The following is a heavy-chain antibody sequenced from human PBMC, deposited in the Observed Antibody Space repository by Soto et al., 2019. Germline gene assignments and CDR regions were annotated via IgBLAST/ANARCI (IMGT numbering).Heavy chain of an antibody. D-gene: IGHD6-13*01. Sequence: GGSLRLSCAASGSTFSSYWMSWVRQAPGKGLEWVANIKQDGSEKYYVDSVKGRFTISRDNAKNSLYLQMNSLRAEDTAVYYCARSEQQLGNFDYWGQGTLVTVSS. CDR3: ARSEQQLGNFDY. CDR2: IKQDGSEK. J-gene: IGHJ4*02. V-gene: IGHV3-7*01. CDR1: GSTFSSYW.